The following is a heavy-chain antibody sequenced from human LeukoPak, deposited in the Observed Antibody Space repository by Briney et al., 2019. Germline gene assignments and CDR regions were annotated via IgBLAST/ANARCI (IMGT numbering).Heavy chain of an antibody. J-gene: IGHJ6*02. CDR3: AREGRGNYDSSFPQRGYYYYGMDV. Sequence: ASVKVSCKASGYTFTGYYMHWVRQAPGQGLEWMGWINPNSGGTNYAQKFQGWVTMTRDTSISTAYMELSRLRSDDTAVYYCAREGRGNYDSSFPQRGYYYYGMDVWGQGTTVTVSS. CDR2: INPNSGGT. CDR1: GYTFTGYY. V-gene: IGHV1-2*04. D-gene: IGHD3-22*01.